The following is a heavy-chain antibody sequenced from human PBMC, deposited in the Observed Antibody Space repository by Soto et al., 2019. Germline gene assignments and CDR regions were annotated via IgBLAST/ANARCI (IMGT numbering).Heavy chain of an antibody. CDR2: INPSGGST. CDR3: LCSGWSGDAFDT. Sequence: ASVKVSCKASGYTYTSYYMHWVRQAPGQGLEWMGIINPSGGSTSYAQKFQGRVTMTRDTSTSTVYMELSSLRSEDTAVYYCLCSGWSGDAFDTWGQGTMVTVSS. J-gene: IGHJ3*02. CDR1: GYTYTSYY. D-gene: IGHD6-19*01. V-gene: IGHV1-46*01.